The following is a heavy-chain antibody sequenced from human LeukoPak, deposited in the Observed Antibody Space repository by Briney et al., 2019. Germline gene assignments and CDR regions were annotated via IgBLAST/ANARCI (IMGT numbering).Heavy chain of an antibody. CDR2: MSSNNGNT. D-gene: IGHD7-27*01. V-gene: IGHV1-8*01. J-gene: IGHJ4*02. CDR3: ARGPPNWGMVGY. Sequence: ASVKVSCKASGYPFTSYDINWVRRATGQGLEWMGWMSSNNGNTGHAQKFQGRVTMTRDTSISTAYMELSSLRSEDTAVYYCARGPPNWGMVGYWGQGTLVTVSP. CDR1: GYPFTSYD.